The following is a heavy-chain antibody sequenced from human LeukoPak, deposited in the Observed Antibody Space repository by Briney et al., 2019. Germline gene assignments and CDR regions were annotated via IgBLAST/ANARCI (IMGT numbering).Heavy chain of an antibody. J-gene: IGHJ4*02. CDR2: INHSGST. V-gene: IGHV4-34*01. CDR3: AEWFYDY. D-gene: IGHD3-3*01. CDR1: GGSLSGYY. Sequence: SETLSLTCAVYGGSLSGYYWSWIRQPPGKGLEWIGEINHSGSTNYNPSLKSRATISVDTSKNQFSLKLSSVTAADTAVYYCAEWFYDYWGQGTLVTVSS.